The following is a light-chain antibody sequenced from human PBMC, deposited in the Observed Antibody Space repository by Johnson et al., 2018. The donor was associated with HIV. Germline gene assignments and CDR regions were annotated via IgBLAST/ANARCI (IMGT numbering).Light chain of an antibody. CDR3: GTWDSSLSALYV. V-gene: IGLV1-51*02. CDR1: SSNIGNNY. J-gene: IGLJ1*01. Sequence: QSALTQPPSVSAAPGQKVTISCSGSSSNIGNNYVSWYQQLPGTAPKLLIYENNKRPSGIPDRFSGSKSGTSATLGITGLQTGDEADYYCGTWDSSLSALYVVGTGTKVTVL. CDR2: ENN.